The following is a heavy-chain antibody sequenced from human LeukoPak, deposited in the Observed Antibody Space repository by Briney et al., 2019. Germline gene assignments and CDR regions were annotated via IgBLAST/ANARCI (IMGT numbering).Heavy chain of an antibody. D-gene: IGHD3-10*01. Sequence: SETLSLTCTVSGGSISSSSYYWGWIRQPPGRGLEWIGSIYYSGSTYYNPSLKSRVTISVDTSKNQFSLKLSSVTASDTAVYYCARQGWFGELLSPLDYWGQGTLVTVSS. CDR2: IYYSGST. CDR3: ARQGWFGELLSPLDY. J-gene: IGHJ4*02. V-gene: IGHV4-39*01. CDR1: GGSISSSSYY.